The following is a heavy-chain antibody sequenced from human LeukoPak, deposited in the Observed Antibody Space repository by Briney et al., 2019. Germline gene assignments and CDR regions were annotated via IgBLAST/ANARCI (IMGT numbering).Heavy chain of an antibody. Sequence: SETLSLTCTVSGDSISGASYYSGWIRQPPGKGLEWIGSIYYAGSTYYNPSLKSRVTISVDASKTQFSLKLSSVTTADTSEYYCAKQLSRSIWYYFDHWGQGTLVTVSS. CDR3: AKQLSRSIWYYFDH. J-gene: IGHJ4*02. V-gene: IGHV4-39*01. CDR2: IYYAGST. CDR1: GDSISGASYY. D-gene: IGHD6-13*01.